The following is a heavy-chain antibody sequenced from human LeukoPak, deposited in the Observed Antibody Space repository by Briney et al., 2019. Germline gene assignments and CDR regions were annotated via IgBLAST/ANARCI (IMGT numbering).Heavy chain of an antibody. CDR1: GFTLSSYA. CDR3: AKDLSSSWQIDY. Sequence: GGSLRLSCAASGFTLSSYAMNWVRQAPGQGLEWVSGITGSSDKTFYADSVKGRFTISRDSSKNTMYLQMNSLRGEDSAVYYCAKDLSSSWQIDYWGQGTLVTVSS. J-gene: IGHJ4*02. V-gene: IGHV3-23*01. D-gene: IGHD6-13*01. CDR2: ITGSSDKT.